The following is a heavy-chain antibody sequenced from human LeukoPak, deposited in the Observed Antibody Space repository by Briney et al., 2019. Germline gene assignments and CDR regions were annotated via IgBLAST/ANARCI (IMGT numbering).Heavy chain of an antibody. Sequence: SETLSLTCTVSGGSISSYYWSWIRQPPGKGLKWIGYIYYSGSTNYNPSLKSRVTISVDTSKNQFSLKLSSVTAADTAVYYCAGEPIGDWGSRDAFDIWGQGTMVTVSS. CDR1: GGSISSYY. J-gene: IGHJ3*02. V-gene: IGHV4-59*01. D-gene: IGHD7-27*01. CDR3: AGEPIGDWGSRDAFDI. CDR2: IYYSGST.